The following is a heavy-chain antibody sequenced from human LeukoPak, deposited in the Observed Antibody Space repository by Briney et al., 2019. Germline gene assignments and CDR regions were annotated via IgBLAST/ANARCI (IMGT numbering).Heavy chain of an antibody. CDR1: GYTFTSYD. CDR3: ARGWRGVYSYGFLVY. V-gene: IGHV1-8*01. CDR2: MNPNSGNT. D-gene: IGHD5-18*01. J-gene: IGHJ4*02. Sequence: ASVKVSCKASGYTFTSYDINWVRQAPGQGLEWMGWMNPNSGNTGYAQKFQGRVTMTRNTSISTAYMELSSLRSEDTAVYYCARGWRGVYSYGFLVYWGQGTLVTVSS.